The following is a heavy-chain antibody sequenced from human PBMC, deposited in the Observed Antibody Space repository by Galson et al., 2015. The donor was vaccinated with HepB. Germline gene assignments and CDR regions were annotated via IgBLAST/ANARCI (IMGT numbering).Heavy chain of an antibody. J-gene: IGHJ6*02. CDR1: GYSFASSW. V-gene: IGHV5-51*01. CDR2: IYPGDSDT. Sequence: QSGAEVKKTGESLKISCKGSGYSFASSWIGWGRQMPGKGLEWMGFIYPGDSDTRYSPSFPGPVTISAYKSISTAYLRWSSMKASDTAMYYCARHSSGSTGMDVWGQGTTVTVSS. CDR3: ARHSSGSTGMDV. D-gene: IGHD7-27*01.